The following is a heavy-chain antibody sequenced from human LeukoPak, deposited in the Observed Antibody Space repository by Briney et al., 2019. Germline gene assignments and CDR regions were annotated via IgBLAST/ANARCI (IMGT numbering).Heavy chain of an antibody. CDR3: ARQENYYYSSTYLDY. Sequence: GESLKISCKGSGYIFTNYWIGWVRQMPGKGLGWMGIIYPGDSDTRYSPSLQGQVTMSADKPISTAYLQWSSLKASDTAMYYCARQENYYYSSTYLDYWGQGTLVTVSS. D-gene: IGHD3-22*01. CDR1: GYIFTNYW. V-gene: IGHV5-51*01. J-gene: IGHJ4*02. CDR2: IYPGDSDT.